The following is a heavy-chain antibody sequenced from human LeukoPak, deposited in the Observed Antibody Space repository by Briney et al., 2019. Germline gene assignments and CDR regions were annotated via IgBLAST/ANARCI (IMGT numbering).Heavy chain of an antibody. CDR3: ARDPGSSYSSSWYDYYYMDV. D-gene: IGHD6-13*01. CDR1: GYTFTGYY. V-gene: IGHV1-2*02. J-gene: IGHJ6*03. CDR2: INPNSGGT. Sequence: VSVKVSCKASGYTFTGYYMHWVRQAPGQGLEWMGWINPNSGGTNYAQKFQGRVTMTRDTSISTAYMELSRLRSDDTAVYYCARDPGSSYSSSWYDYYYMDVWGKGTTVTISS.